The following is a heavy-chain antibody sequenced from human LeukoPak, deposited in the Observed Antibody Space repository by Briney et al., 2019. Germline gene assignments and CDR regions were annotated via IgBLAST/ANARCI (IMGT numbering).Heavy chain of an antibody. CDR1: GGSISSYD. CDR3: ARVGYDSSEC. V-gene: IGHV4-59*01. Sequence: SETLSLTCTVSGGSISSYDWSWIRQPPGQGLEWIGYIYYSGSTNYNPSLKSRVTISVDTSKNQFSLKLSSVTAADTAVYYCARVGYDSSECWGQGTLVTVSS. D-gene: IGHD3-22*01. J-gene: IGHJ4*02. CDR2: IYYSGST.